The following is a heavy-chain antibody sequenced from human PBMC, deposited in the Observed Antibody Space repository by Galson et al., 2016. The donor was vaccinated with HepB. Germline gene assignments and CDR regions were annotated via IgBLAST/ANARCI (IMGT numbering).Heavy chain of an antibody. Sequence: SLRLSCAASGFTFSSYAMGWVRQAPGKGLEWISSISGSGQNTYYRDSVEGRFTSSRDNSKNTLYLQMNSLRAEDTATYFCARVGPSGYFFDYWGQGALVTVSS. J-gene: IGHJ4*02. CDR3: ARVGPSGYFFDY. V-gene: IGHV3-23*01. CDR2: ISGSGQNT. D-gene: IGHD3-22*01. CDR1: GFTFSSYA.